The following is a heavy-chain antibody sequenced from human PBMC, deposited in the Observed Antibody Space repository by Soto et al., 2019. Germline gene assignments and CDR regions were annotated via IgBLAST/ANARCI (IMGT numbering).Heavy chain of an antibody. Sequence: SGPTLVNPTQTLTLTCTFSGFSLSTSGMCVSWIRQPPGKALEWLALIDWDDDKYYSTSLKTRLTISKDTSKNQVVLTMTNMDPVDTATYYCARIRYSSGWYTQVYYFDYWGQGTLVTVSS. CDR1: GFSLSTSGMC. J-gene: IGHJ4*02. CDR3: ARIRYSSGWYTQVYYFDY. V-gene: IGHV2-70*01. CDR2: IDWDDDK. D-gene: IGHD6-19*01.